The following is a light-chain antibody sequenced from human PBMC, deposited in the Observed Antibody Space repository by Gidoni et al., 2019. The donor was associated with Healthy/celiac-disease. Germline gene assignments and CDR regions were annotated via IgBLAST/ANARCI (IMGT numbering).Light chain of an antibody. V-gene: IGKV3-20*01. J-gene: IGKJ1*01. CDR2: GAS. Sequence: ELVLTQSPGTLSLSPGERATLSCRASQSVSSSYLAWYQQKPGQAPRLLIYGASSRATGIPDRFSGSGSGTDFTLTISRLDPEDFAVYYCQQYGIWTFGQGTKVEIK. CDR3: QQYGIWT. CDR1: QSVSSSY.